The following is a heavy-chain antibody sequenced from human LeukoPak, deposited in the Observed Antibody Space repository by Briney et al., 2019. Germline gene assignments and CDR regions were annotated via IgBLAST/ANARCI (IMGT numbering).Heavy chain of an antibody. V-gene: IGHV4-34*01. CDR2: INHSGST. Sequence: SETLSLTCAVYGGSLSGFYWSWIRQPPGKGLEWIGEINHSGSTHYNPSPKSRVTVSVDTSKNQFSLKLRSLTAADTAVYYCARGLSSSYYREGENWGQGTLVTVSS. CDR1: GGSLSGFY. CDR3: ARGLSSSYYREGEN. D-gene: IGHD6-13*01. J-gene: IGHJ4*02.